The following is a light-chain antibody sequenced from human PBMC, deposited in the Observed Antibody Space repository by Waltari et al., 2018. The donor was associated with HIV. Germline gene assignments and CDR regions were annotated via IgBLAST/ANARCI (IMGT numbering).Light chain of an antibody. Sequence: DIQLTQSPSFLSASVGDRVTITCRASQGINSYLAWYQQKPGKGPQLLIYAASTLQSGVPSRFSGSGSGTEFTLTISSLQPEDFATYYCQQLNSFPRTTFGQGT. CDR1: QGINSY. J-gene: IGKJ2*01. CDR2: AAS. CDR3: QQLNSFPRTT. V-gene: IGKV1-9*01.